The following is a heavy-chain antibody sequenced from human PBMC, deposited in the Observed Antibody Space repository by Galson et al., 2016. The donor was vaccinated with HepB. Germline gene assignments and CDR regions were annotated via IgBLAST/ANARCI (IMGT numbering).Heavy chain of an antibody. CDR2: ISSDETDI. J-gene: IGHJ4*02. D-gene: IGHD6-19*01. Sequence: SLRLSCAASGFNFRSYWMHWIRQVPGKGLVWVSRISSDETDITYADSVKGRFTVSRDNAKNTLFLEMSSLRAEDTAVYYCARDQTVAGPSCIDYWGQGTLVTVSS. CDR1: GFNFRSYW. V-gene: IGHV3-74*01. CDR3: ARDQTVAGPSCIDY.